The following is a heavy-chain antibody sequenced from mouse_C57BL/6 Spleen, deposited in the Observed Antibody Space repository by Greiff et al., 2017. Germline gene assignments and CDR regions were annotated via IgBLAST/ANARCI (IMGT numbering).Heavy chain of an antibody. V-gene: IGHV1-61*01. D-gene: IGHD1-1*01. CDR2: IYPSDSET. Sequence: QVQLQQPGAELVRPGSSVKLSCKASGYTFTSYWMDWVKQRPGQGLEWIGNIYPSDSETHYNQKFKDKATLTVDKSSSTAYMQLSSLTSEDSAVYYCARDYGSSIYFDYWGQGTTLTVSS. CDR3: ARDYGSSIYFDY. CDR1: GYTFTSYW. J-gene: IGHJ2*01.